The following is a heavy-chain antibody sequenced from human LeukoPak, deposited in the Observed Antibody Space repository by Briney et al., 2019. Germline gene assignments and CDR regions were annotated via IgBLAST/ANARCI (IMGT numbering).Heavy chain of an antibody. CDR3: ARDRYSGYDSFDY. CDR2: INPSGGFT. CDR1: GYSFSTHW. J-gene: IGHJ4*02. D-gene: IGHD5-12*01. V-gene: IGHV1-46*01. Sequence: GASVKVSCKASGYSFSTHWMHWVRQAPGQGLEWMGIINPSGGFTSYAQKLQGRVTVTRDMSMSTVYMELSNLRSEDTAVYYCARDRYSGYDSFDYWGQGTLVTVSS.